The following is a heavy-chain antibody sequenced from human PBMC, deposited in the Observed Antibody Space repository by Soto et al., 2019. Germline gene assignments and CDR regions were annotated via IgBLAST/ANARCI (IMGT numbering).Heavy chain of an antibody. CDR3: ARDLVASGDPNWFDP. J-gene: IGHJ5*02. D-gene: IGHD5-12*01. CDR1: GYTFTSYG. Sequence: VSVKVSCKASGYTFTSYGISWVRQAPGQGLEWMGWISAYNGNTNYAQKLQGRVTMTTDTSTSTAYMELRSLRSDDTAVYYCARDLVASGDPNWFDPWGQGTLVTVSS. CDR2: ISAYNGNT. V-gene: IGHV1-18*04.